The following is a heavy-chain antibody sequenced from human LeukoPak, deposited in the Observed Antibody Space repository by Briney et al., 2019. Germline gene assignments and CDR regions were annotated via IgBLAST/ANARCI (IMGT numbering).Heavy chain of an antibody. D-gene: IGHD3-22*01. Sequence: GESLKISCKISGYRLTDNWIGWVRQVPGKGLEWMGLIYPGDSDTRYSPSFQGQVTFSVDMSISTAYLQLSGLRASDTAIYYCARASGYYDPYYMDVWGKGTTVTVSS. CDR2: IYPGDSDT. CDR3: ARASGYYDPYYMDV. CDR1: GYRLTDNW. V-gene: IGHV5-51*01. J-gene: IGHJ6*03.